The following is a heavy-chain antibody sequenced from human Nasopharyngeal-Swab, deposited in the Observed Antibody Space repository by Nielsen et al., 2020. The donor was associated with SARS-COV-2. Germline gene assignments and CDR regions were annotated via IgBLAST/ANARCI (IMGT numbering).Heavy chain of an antibody. CDR2: ISSSSSYI. J-gene: IGHJ4*02. D-gene: IGHD1-1*01. Sequence: GESLKISCAASGFTFSSYSMNWVRQAPGKGLEWVSSISSSSSYIYYADSVRGRFTISRDNAKNSLYLQMNSLRDEDTALYHCVRPLRGTGTPDSWGQGTLVTVSS. CDR3: VRPLRGTGTPDS. CDR1: GFTFSSYS. V-gene: IGHV3-21*01.